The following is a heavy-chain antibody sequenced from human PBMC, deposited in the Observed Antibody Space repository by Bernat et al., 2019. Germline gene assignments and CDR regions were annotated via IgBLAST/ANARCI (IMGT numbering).Heavy chain of an antibody. CDR2: ISYDGSNK. D-gene: IGHD2-21*01. V-gene: IGHV3-30-3*01. J-gene: IGHJ6*02. CDR1: GFPFSNYA. Sequence: QVQLVESGGGVVQPGRSPRLSCVASGFPFSNYAMHWLRQAPGKGLECVAAISYDGSNKYYTDSVKGRFTVSRDDSKNTFYLQMNSLRAEDTAVYYCAKAPIALDVWGQGTTVTVSS. CDR3: AKAPIALDV.